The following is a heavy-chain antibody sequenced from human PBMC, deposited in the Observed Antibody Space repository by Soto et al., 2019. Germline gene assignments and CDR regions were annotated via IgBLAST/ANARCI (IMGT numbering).Heavy chain of an antibody. Sequence: PGESLKISCKGSGYSFISYWIGWVRQVPGKGLEWMGIIYPGDSDTRYSPSFQGQVTISADKSISTAYLQWSSLKASDTAMYYCARTSAAGKYYYGMDVWGQGTTVTVSS. CDR2: IYPGDSDT. D-gene: IGHD6-13*01. V-gene: IGHV5-51*01. J-gene: IGHJ6*02. CDR1: GYSFISYW. CDR3: ARTSAAGKYYYGMDV.